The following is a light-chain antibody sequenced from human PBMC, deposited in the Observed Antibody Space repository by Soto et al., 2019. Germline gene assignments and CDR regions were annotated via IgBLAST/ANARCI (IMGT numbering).Light chain of an antibody. Sequence: QSALTQPASVSGSPGQWITISCTGTSSDVGAYNYVSWYQQHPGKAPKLMIYDVSDRPSGVSNRFSGSKSGNTASLTISGLQAEDEADYHCSSYTRSSPYVFGTGTKVTVL. CDR3: SSYTRSSPYV. V-gene: IGLV2-14*03. CDR1: SSDVGAYNY. J-gene: IGLJ1*01. CDR2: DVS.